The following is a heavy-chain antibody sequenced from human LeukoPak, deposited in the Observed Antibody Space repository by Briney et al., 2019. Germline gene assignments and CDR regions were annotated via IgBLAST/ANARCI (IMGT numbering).Heavy chain of an antibody. Sequence: GASVKVSCKASGGTFSSYAISWVRQAPGQGLEWMGGIIPIFGTANYAQKFQGRVTMTRDTSISTAYMELSRLRSDDTAVYYCARGLPLLGYWGQGTLVTVSS. CDR2: IIPIFGTA. CDR3: ARGLPLLGY. D-gene: IGHD2-21*02. V-gene: IGHV1-69*05. J-gene: IGHJ4*02. CDR1: GGTFSSYA.